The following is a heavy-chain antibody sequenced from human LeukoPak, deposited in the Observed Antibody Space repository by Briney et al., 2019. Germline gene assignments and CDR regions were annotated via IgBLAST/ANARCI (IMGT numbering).Heavy chain of an antibody. V-gene: IGHV3-43*02. D-gene: IGHD2-2*01. J-gene: IGHJ5*02. CDR1: GFTFDDYV. Sequence: GGSLRLSCAASGFTFDDYVMHWVRQAPGKGPQWVSRISGDGDTTYYADSVKGRFTTSRDNSKNSLYLQMNSLKTEDTALYYCAKDRDCSITSCYPDWFDPWGQGTLVTVSS. CDR2: ISGDGDTT. CDR3: AKDRDCSITSCYPDWFDP.